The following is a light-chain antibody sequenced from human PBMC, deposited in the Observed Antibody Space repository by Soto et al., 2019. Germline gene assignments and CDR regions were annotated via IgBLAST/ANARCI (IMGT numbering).Light chain of an antibody. V-gene: IGLV1-44*01. Sequence: QAVVTQPPSASGTPGQRVTISCSGSSSNIGGNTVNWYQQLPGTAPKLLIYSSNQRPSGVPDRFSGSKSGTSASLAISGLQSEDEADYYCAAWDDSLNGPVFSGGTKLTVL. CDR1: SSNIGGNT. J-gene: IGLJ2*01. CDR2: SSN. CDR3: AAWDDSLNGPV.